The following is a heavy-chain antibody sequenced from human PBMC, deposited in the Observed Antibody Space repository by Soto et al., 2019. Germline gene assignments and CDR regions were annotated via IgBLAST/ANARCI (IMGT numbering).Heavy chain of an antibody. CDR2: LYTGGTI. CDR3: ARGCGGGSCYSDWDY. Sequence: EVQLVESGGGLVQPGGSLRLSCPASGFSVSSKYISWVRQAPDKGLEWVSVLYTGGTIFYTDSVRGRFTISRNSSNNTLYLQMNSLRAEDTAVYYCARGCGGGSCYSDWDYWGQGTLVTVST. J-gene: IGHJ4*02. CDR1: GFSVSSKY. V-gene: IGHV3-53*01. D-gene: IGHD2-15*01.